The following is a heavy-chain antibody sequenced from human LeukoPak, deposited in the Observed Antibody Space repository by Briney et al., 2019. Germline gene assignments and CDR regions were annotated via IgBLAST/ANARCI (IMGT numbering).Heavy chain of an antibody. CDR2: INHSGST. CDR1: GGSFSGYY. CDR3: ARHVPAAIRGGYYFDY. V-gene: IGHV4-34*01. Sequence: PSETLSLTCAVYGGSFSGYYWSWIRQPPGKGLEWIGEINHSGSTNYNPSLKSRVTISVDTSKNQFSLKLSSVTAADTAVYYCARHVPAAIRGGYYFDYWGQGTLVTVSS. J-gene: IGHJ4*02. D-gene: IGHD2-2*02.